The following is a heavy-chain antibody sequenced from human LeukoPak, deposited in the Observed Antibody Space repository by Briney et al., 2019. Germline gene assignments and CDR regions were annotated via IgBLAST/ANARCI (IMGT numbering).Heavy chain of an antibody. Sequence: GGSLRLSCAASGFTLSSYSMNWVRQAPGKGLEWVSSISSSSSYIYYADSVKGRFTISRDNAKNSLYLQMNSLRAEDTAVYYCAGNWNYDYYYYYYYMDVWGKGTTVTVSS. CDR3: AGNWNYDYYYYYYYMDV. D-gene: IGHD1-7*01. CDR2: ISSSSSYI. CDR1: GFTLSSYS. J-gene: IGHJ6*03. V-gene: IGHV3-21*01.